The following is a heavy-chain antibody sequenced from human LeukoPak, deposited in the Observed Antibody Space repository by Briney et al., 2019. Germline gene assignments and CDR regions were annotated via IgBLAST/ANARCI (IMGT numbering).Heavy chain of an antibody. CDR1: GFTFSSYS. V-gene: IGHV3-21*01. D-gene: IGHD3-10*01. CDR2: ISTSSSYI. CDR3: ARVPSPTYGSGSHDTDF. Sequence: PGGSLRPSCAASGFTFSSYSMNWVRQAPGKGLEWVSSISTSSSYIYYADSVKGRFTISRDNAKKSLYLQMNSLRAEDTAIYSCARVPSPTYGSGSHDTDFWGQGTLVTVSS. J-gene: IGHJ4*02.